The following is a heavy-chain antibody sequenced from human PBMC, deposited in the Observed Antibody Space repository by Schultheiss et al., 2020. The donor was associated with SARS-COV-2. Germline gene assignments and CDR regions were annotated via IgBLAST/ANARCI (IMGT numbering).Heavy chain of an antibody. Sequence: ASVKVSCKASGYTFTGYYMHWVRQAPGQGLEWMGWINPNSGNTGYAQKFQGRVTMTTDTSTSTAYMELRSLRSDDTAVYYCAGGRDCSGGSCYSDWFDPWGQGTLVTVSS. D-gene: IGHD2-15*01. CDR2: INPNSGNT. CDR1: GYTFTGYY. CDR3: AGGRDCSGGSCYSDWFDP. V-gene: IGHV1-2*02. J-gene: IGHJ5*02.